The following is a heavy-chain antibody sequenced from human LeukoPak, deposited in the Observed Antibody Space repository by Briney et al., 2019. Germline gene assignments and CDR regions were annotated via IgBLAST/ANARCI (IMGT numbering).Heavy chain of an antibody. CDR1: GFIFIDYD. V-gene: IGHV3-30*04. CDR3: ARDLMWLVDS. Sequence: GGSLRLSCAASGFIFIDYDFHWVRQAPGKGLEWLAYISKDAAFMFYADSVRGRFTASRDNSKRTVYLQLNSLRAEDTALYYCARDLMWLVDSWGQGALVTVSS. J-gene: IGHJ4*02. D-gene: IGHD6-19*01. CDR2: ISKDAAFM.